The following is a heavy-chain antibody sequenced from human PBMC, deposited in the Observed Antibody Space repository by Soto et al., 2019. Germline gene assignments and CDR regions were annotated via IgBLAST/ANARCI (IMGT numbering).Heavy chain of an antibody. CDR3: ARGYPSPPLMGYYGMDV. D-gene: IGHD1-1*01. CDR2: IYYSGST. CDR1: GGLISIGVYY. J-gene: IGHJ6*02. V-gene: IGHV4-31*03. Sequence: SQTLALSCTVPGGLISIGVYYWNWIRQHPGKGLEWIGYIYYSGSTYYNPSLKSRVTISVDTSKNQFSLKLSSVTAADTAVYYCARGYPSPPLMGYYGMDVWGQGTTVTV.